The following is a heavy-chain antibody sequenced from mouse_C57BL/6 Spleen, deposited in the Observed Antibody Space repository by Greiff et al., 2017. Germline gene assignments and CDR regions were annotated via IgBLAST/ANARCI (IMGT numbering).Heavy chain of an antibody. D-gene: IGHD2-5*01. J-gene: IGHJ4*01. V-gene: IGHV1-18*01. CDR3: ARGDYSNPYAMDD. Sequence: VQLQQSGPELVKPGASVKIPCKASGYTFTDYNMDWVKQSHGKSLEWIGDINPNNGGTIYNQKFKGKATLTVDKSSSTAYMELRSLTSEDTAVYYCARGDYSNPYAMDDWGQGTSVTVSS. CDR1: GYTFTDYN. CDR2: INPNNGGT.